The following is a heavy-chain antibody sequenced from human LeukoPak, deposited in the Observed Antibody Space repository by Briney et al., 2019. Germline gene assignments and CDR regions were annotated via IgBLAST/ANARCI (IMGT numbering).Heavy chain of an antibody. D-gene: IGHD2-2*01. V-gene: IGHV4-30-2*01. CDR1: GGSISSGGYY. J-gene: IGHJ4*02. CDR2: IYHSGST. CDR3: ARQGSTTIDY. Sequence: SETLSLTCTVSGGSISSGGYYWSWIRQPPGKGLEWIGYIYHSGSTYYNPSLKSRVTISVDRSKNQFSLKLSSVTAADTAVYYCARQGSTTIDYWGQGTLVTVSS.